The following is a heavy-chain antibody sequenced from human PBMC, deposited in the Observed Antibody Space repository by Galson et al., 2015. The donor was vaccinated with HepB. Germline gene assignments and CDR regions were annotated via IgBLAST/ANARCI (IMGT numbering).Heavy chain of an antibody. V-gene: IGHV3-11*06. D-gene: IGHD4-17*01. Sequence: SLRLSCAASGFTFNEYYMTWIRQAPGQGLEWLSYISSSGSYTNYADSVRGRFTISRDNAKSSLFLQMNSLRAEDTAIYYCARVADADYGDHSHFDFWGQGNLVTASS. CDR3: ARVADADYGDHSHFDF. CDR2: ISSSGSYT. CDR1: GFTFNEYY. J-gene: IGHJ4*02.